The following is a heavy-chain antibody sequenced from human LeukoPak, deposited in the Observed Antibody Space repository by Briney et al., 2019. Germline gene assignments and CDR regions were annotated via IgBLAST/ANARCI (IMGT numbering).Heavy chain of an antibody. CDR2: IYYSGST. CDR1: GGSISSSSYY. CDR3: ASVGMARGY. Sequence: SETLSLTCTVSGGSISSSSYYWGWIRQPPGKGLEWIGSIYYSGSTYYNPSLKSRVTISVDTSKNQFSLKLSSVTAADTAVYYCASVGMARGYWGQGTLVTVSS. J-gene: IGHJ4*02. V-gene: IGHV4-39*01. D-gene: IGHD5-24*01.